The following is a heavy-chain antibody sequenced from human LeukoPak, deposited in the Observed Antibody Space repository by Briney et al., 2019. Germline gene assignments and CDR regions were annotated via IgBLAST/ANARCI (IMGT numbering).Heavy chain of an antibody. CDR1: GYTSTGYY. V-gene: IGHV1-2*02. CDR2: INPNSGGT. Sequence: ASVKVSCKASGYTSTGYYMHWVRQAPGQGLERMGWINPNSGGTNYAQKFQGRVTMTRDTSISTAYMELSRLRSDDTAVYYCARDTRGYSGYDERDYWGEGTLVTVSS. CDR3: ARDTRGYSGYDERDY. D-gene: IGHD5-12*01. J-gene: IGHJ4*02.